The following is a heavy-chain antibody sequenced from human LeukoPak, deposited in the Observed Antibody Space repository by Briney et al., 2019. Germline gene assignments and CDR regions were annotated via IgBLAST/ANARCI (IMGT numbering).Heavy chain of an antibody. CDR3: ARDTAMAPFDY. Sequence: ASVTVSCTASGYTFTSYDINWVRQATGQGLEWMGWMNPNSGNTNYAQKLQGRVTMTTDTSTSTAYMELRSLRSDDTAVYYCARDTAMAPFDYWGQGTLVTVSS. J-gene: IGHJ4*02. CDR2: MNPNSGNT. D-gene: IGHD5-18*01. V-gene: IGHV1-18*01. CDR1: GYTFTSYD.